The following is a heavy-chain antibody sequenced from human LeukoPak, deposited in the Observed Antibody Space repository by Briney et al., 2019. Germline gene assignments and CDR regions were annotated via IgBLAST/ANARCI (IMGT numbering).Heavy chain of an antibody. V-gene: IGHV1-69*13. CDR3: ARDPGSSSFWYFDL. D-gene: IGHD6-6*01. Sequence: GASVKVSCKASGGTFSSYAISWVRQAPGQELEWMGGIIPIFGTANYAQKFQGRVTITADESTSTAYMELSSLRSEDTAVYYCARDPGSSSFWYFDLWGRGTLVTVSS. CDR1: GGTFSSYA. CDR2: IIPIFGTA. J-gene: IGHJ2*01.